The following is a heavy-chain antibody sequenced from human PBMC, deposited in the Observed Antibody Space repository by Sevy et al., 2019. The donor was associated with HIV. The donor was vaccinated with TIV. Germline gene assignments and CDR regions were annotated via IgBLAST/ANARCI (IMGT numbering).Heavy chain of an antibody. Sequence: GGSLRLSFAASGFPFSSYGMHWVRQAPGKGLEWVAFIRYDGSNKYYAESVKGRFTISRDSSKNTLYLQMNSLRVEDTAVYYCAKVSFAGSSWVSYYMDVWGNGTTVTVSS. CDR1: GFPFSSYG. V-gene: IGHV3-30*02. CDR2: IRYDGSNK. D-gene: IGHD1-1*01. J-gene: IGHJ6*03. CDR3: AKVSFAGSSWVSYYMDV.